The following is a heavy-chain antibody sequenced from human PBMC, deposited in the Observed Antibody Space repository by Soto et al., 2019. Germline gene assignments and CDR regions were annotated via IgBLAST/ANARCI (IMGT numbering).Heavy chain of an antibody. CDR2: ISSSSTI. CDR3: ARGQIGHKWFDP. V-gene: IGHV3-48*02. Sequence: GGSLRLSCAASGFTFSSYSINWVRQAPGKGLEWVSYISSSSTIYYADSVKGRFTISRDNAKKSLYLQMNSLRDEDTAVYYCARGQIGHKWFDPWGQGTLVTVSS. CDR1: GFTFSSYS. J-gene: IGHJ5*02.